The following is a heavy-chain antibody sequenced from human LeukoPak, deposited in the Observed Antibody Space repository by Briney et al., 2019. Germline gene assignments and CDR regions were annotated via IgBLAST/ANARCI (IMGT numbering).Heavy chain of an antibody. Sequence: NASETLSLTCTVFGGSISSSDYYWGWIRQSPGKGLEWIGSIYYSGSTYYNPSLKSRVTISVDTSKNQFSLKLISVTAADTAVYYCARIPLIFCSSTNCYRFDPWGQGTLVTVSS. D-gene: IGHD2-2*01. CDR2: IYYSGST. J-gene: IGHJ5*02. V-gene: IGHV4-39*01. CDR1: GGSISSSDYY. CDR3: ARIPLIFCSSTNCYRFDP.